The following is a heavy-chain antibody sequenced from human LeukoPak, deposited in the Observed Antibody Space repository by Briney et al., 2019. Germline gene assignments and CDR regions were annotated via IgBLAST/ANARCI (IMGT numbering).Heavy chain of an antibody. CDR1: GGSISSSSYY. D-gene: IGHD3-16*01. CDR2: IYYSGST. J-gene: IGHJ3*02. V-gene: IGHV4-61*01. Sequence: PSETLSLTCTVSGGSISSSSYYWSWIRQPPGKGLEWIGYIYYSGSTNYNPSLKSRVTISVDTSKNQFSLKLSSVTAADTAVYYCVRASLRYDYVWGSGGAFDIWGQGTMVTVSS. CDR3: VRASLRYDYVWGSGGAFDI.